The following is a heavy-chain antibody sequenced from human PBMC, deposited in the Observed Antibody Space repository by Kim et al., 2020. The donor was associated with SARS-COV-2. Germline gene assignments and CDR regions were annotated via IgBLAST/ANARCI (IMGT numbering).Heavy chain of an antibody. Sequence: SETLSLTCTVSGGSISSYYWSWIRQPPGKGLEWIGYIYYSGSTNYNPSLKSRVTISVDTSKNQFSLKLSSVTAADTAVYYCARTTKYYYDSSGPYYYYGMDVWGQGTTVPVSS. J-gene: IGHJ6*02. D-gene: IGHD3-22*01. V-gene: IGHV4-59*13. CDR1: GGSISSYY. CDR2: IYYSGST. CDR3: ARTTKYYYDSSGPYYYYGMDV.